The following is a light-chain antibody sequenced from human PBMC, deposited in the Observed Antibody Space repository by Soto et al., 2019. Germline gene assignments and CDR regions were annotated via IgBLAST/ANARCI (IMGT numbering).Light chain of an antibody. CDR1: SSDIGAFNH. V-gene: IGLV2-14*03. CDR3: SSYTSSSSYV. J-gene: IGLJ1*01. CDR2: DVI. Sequence: SGLTQPTSLSESPGQSITISFIGTSSDIGAFNHVSWHQQHPGKAPKLIIYDVINRPSGVSNRFSGSKTGNTASLIISGLQAEDEADYYCSSYTSSSSYVFGSGTKVTVL.